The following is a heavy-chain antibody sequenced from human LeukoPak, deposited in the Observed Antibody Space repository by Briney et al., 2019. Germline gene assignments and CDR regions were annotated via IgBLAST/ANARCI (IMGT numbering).Heavy chain of an antibody. CDR3: ARLAAAGPRNYYYYYMDV. CDR2: IASETYGGTA. J-gene: IGHJ6*03. D-gene: IGHD6-13*01. V-gene: IGHV3-49*04. CDR1: GFTFGDYA. Sequence: GGSLRLSCTASGFTFGDYAMTWVRQAPGKGLEWVGFIASETYGGTAEYAASVKGRFTISRDDSKSIAYLQMNSLKTEDTAVYYCARLAAAGPRNYYYYYMDVWGKGTTVTISS.